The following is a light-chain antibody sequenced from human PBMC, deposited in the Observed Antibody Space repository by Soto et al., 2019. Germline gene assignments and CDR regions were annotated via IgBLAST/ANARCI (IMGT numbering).Light chain of an antibody. J-gene: IGKJ5*01. Sequence: EIVMTQSPATLSVSPGERATLSCRASQSVSINLAWYQQRPGQAPRLLIYSASTRATGIPARFSGSGSGTEFTLTISSLQSEDFAAYYCQQYESLPLTFGQGTRLEI. V-gene: IGKV3-15*01. CDR2: SAS. CDR3: QQYESLPLT. CDR1: QSVSIN.